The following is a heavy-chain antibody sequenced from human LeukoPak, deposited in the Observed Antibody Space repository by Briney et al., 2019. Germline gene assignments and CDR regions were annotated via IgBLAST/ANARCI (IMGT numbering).Heavy chain of an antibody. J-gene: IGHJ5*02. D-gene: IGHD6-19*01. Sequence: GGSLRLSCAASGFTFSSYEMNWVRQAPGKGLEWVSSISSSSNYIYYADSVKGRFTISRDNAKNSLYLQMNSLRAEDTAVYYCARDPSSGWYLKGWFDPWGQGTLVTVSS. V-gene: IGHV3-21*01. CDR2: ISSSSNYI. CDR3: ARDPSSGWYLKGWFDP. CDR1: GFTFSSYE.